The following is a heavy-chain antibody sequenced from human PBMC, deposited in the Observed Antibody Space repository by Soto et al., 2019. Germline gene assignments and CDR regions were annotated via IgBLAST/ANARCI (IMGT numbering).Heavy chain of an antibody. CDR2: INTDGSST. J-gene: IGHJ4*02. D-gene: IGHD3-10*01. Sequence: EVQLVESGGGLVQPGGSLRLSYAVSGFTFSSFWIHWVRQAPGEGLVWVSRINTDGSSTSYADSVKGRFTISRDKAKNTLYLQMNSLRVEDTAMYYCAKRGVDTFGLSYWGQGTLVTVSS. V-gene: IGHV3-74*01. CDR3: AKRGVDTFGLSY. CDR1: GFTFSSFW.